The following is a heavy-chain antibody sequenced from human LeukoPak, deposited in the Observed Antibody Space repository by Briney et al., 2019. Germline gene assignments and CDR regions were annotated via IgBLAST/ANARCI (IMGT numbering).Heavy chain of an antibody. CDR2: MNPNSGNT. V-gene: IGHV1-8*01. CDR1: GYTFTSYD. CDR3: ARGLAPYSYEYSGHDPYYYYNMDV. Sequence: ASVKVSCKASGYTFTSYDINWVRQATGQGLEWMGWMNPNSGNTGYAQKFQGRVTMTRNTSTSTAYMELSSLRSEDTAVYYCARGLAPYSYEYSGHDPYYYYNMDVWGKGTTVIISS. J-gene: IGHJ6*03. D-gene: IGHD3-22*01.